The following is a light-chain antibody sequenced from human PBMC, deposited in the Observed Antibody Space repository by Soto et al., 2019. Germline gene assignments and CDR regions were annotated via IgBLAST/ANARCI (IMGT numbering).Light chain of an antibody. V-gene: IGLV2-8*01. J-gene: IGLJ2*01. CDR1: SSDVGAYNY. CDR2: EVT. CDR3: LSYAGTKNLV. Sequence: QSALTQPPSASGSPGQSVTISCTGTSSDVGAYNYVSWYQQHPDKAPKLIIYEVTKRPSGVPDRFSGSKSGNTASLTVSGLQGEDEADYYCLSYAGTKNLVFGGGTKVTVL.